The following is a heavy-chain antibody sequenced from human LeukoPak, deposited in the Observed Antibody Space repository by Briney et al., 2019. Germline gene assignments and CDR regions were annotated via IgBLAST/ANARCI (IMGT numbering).Heavy chain of an antibody. V-gene: IGHV4-39*07. D-gene: IGHD3-22*01. J-gene: IGHJ4*02. CDR1: GDSIGGSSYY. Sequence: PSETLSLTCTVSGDSIGGSSYYWGWIRQPPGKGLEWIGSIYYSGSTYYNPSLKSRVTISVDTSGNQFSLNLSSVTAADTAVYYCARYLNLYDSSGYSPFDSWGQGALVTVSS. CDR3: ARYLNLYDSSGYSPFDS. CDR2: IYYSGST.